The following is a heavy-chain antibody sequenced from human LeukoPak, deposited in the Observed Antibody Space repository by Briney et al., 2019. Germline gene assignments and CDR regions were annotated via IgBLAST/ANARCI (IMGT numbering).Heavy chain of an antibody. J-gene: IGHJ3*02. V-gene: IGHV3-23*01. D-gene: IGHD3-22*01. CDR2: ISGSGGST. CDR1: GFTFSYA. Sequence: GGSLRLSCAASGFTFSYAWMSWVRQAPGKGLEWVSAISGSGGSTYYADSVKGRFTISRDNSKNTLYLQMNSLRAEDTAVYYCAKDVHYDSSGYDAFDIWGQGTMVTVSS. CDR3: AKDVHYDSSGYDAFDI.